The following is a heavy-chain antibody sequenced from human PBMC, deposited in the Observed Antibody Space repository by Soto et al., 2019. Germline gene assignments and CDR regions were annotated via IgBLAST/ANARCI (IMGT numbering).Heavy chain of an antibody. D-gene: IGHD3-10*01. J-gene: IGHJ6*02. CDR2: INHSGST. CDR1: GGSFSGYY. Sequence: QVQLQQWGAGLLKPSETLSLTCAVYGGSFSGYYWSWIRQPPGKGLAWIGEINHSGSTNYNPSLRRRVRLSVDTSKNQFPLKLSSVTAADTAVYYCYLWFGELSDYYYYGMDVWGQGTTVTVSS. CDR3: YLWFGELSDYYYYGMDV. V-gene: IGHV4-34*01.